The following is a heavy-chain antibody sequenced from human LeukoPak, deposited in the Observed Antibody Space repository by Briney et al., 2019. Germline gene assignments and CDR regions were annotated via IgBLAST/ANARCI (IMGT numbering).Heavy chain of an antibody. CDR1: GYTFTDYA. J-gene: IGHJ4*02. CDR2: INTSNGYT. V-gene: IGHV1-3*04. CDR3: ATDPGSRPSFFDY. Sequence: ASVKVSCKTSGYTFTDYAVHWVRQAPGQRLEWMGWINTSNGYTKYVQKFQDRISITGDFASTAYLEVSSLRSEDTAVYYCATDPGSRPSFFDYWGQGTLVTVSS. D-gene: IGHD3-10*01.